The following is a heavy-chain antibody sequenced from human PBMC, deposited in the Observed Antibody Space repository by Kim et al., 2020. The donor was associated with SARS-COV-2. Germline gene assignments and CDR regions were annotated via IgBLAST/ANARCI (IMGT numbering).Heavy chain of an antibody. V-gene: IGHV6-1*01. CDR1: GDSVSSNSAA. D-gene: IGHD6-13*01. J-gene: IGHJ4*02. CDR3: AREGQIGGVYSSSWYFDY. Sequence: QTLSLTCAISGDSVSSNSAAWNWIRQSPSRGLEWLGRTYYRSKWYNDYAVSVKSRITINPDTSKNQFSLQLNSVTPEDTAVYYCAREGQIGGVYSSSWYFDYWGQGTLVTVSS. CDR2: TYYRSKWYN.